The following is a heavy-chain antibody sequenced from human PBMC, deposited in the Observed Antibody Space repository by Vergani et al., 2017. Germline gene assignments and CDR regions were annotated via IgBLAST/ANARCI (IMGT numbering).Heavy chain of an antibody. V-gene: IGHV4-59*01. CDR1: GGSISSYY. J-gene: IGHJ3*02. Sequence: QVQLQESGPGLVKPSETLSLTCTVSGGSISSYYWSWIRQPPGEGLEWIWYIYYSGSTNYNPSLTSRVTISVDTSKNQFSLKLSYVTAADTAVYYCARLGYCSSTSCPGDAFDIWGQGTMVTVSS. CDR3: ARLGYCSSTSCPGDAFDI. CDR2: IYYSGST. D-gene: IGHD2-2*01.